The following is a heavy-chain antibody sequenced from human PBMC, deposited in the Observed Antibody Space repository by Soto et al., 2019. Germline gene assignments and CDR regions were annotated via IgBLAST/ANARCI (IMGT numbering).Heavy chain of an antibody. V-gene: IGHV1-18*01. D-gene: IGHD4-17*01. CDR2: ISAYNGNT. J-gene: IGHJ6*03. CDR1: GYTFTSYG. Sequence: ASVKVSCKASGYTFTSYGISWVRQAPGQGLEWMGWISAYNGNTNYAQKLQGRVTMTTDTSTSTAYIELRSLGSDDTAVYYCARSAVTTFIYYYYMDVWGKGTTVTVSS. CDR3: ARSAVTTFIYYYYMDV.